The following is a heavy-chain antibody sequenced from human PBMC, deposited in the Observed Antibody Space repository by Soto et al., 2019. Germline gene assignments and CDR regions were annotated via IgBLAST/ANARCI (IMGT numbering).Heavy chain of an antibody. CDR1: GFTFSSYG. CDR3: ARERGDYDFWSGPKGAFDI. Sequence: GGSLRLSCAASGFTFSSYGMHWVRQAPGKGLEWVAVIWYDGSNKYYADSVKGRFTISRDNSKNTLYLQMNSLRAEDTAVYYCARERGDYDFWSGPKGAFDIWGQGTMVTVSS. V-gene: IGHV3-33*01. D-gene: IGHD3-3*01. J-gene: IGHJ3*02. CDR2: IWYDGSNK.